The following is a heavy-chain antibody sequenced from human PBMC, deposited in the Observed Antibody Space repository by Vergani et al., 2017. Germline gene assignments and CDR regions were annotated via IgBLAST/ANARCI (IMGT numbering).Heavy chain of an antibody. Sequence: EVQLLESGGGLVQPGGSLRLSCAASGFTFSSYAMSWVRQAPGKGLEWVSAISGSGGSTYYADSVKGRFTISRDNSKNTLYLQMNSLRAEDTAVYYCAKDPNSSGWYSGCFDYWGQGTLVTVSS. D-gene: IGHD6-19*01. V-gene: IGHV3-23*01. CDR2: ISGSGGST. J-gene: IGHJ4*02. CDR1: GFTFSSYA. CDR3: AKDPNSSGWYSGCFDY.